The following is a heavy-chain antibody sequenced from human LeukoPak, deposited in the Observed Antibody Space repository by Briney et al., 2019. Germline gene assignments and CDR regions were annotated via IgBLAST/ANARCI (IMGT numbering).Heavy chain of an antibody. V-gene: IGHV3-23*01. CDR2: ASGSESRT. J-gene: IGHJ4*02. CDR1: GFTFRSYT. Sequence: PGGSLRLSCVSSGFTFRSYTMSWVRQAPGKGLEWVSSASGSESRTYYADSVKGRFTISRDNSKNTLYLQMNSLRAEDTAVYYCARGITSEQWPGDYWGQGTLVTVSS. D-gene: IGHD6-19*01. CDR3: ARGITSEQWPGDY.